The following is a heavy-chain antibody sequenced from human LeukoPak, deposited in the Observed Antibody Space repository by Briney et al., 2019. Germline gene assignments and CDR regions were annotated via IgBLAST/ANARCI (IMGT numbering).Heavy chain of an antibody. CDR2: INPNSGGT. CDR1: GYTFTGYH. Sequence: GASVKVSCKASGYTFTGYHMHWVRQAPGQGLEWMGWINPNSGGTNYAQKFQGRVTMTRDTSISTAYMELSRLRSDDTAVYYCARPDYSSSWRFEYRGQGTLVTVSS. D-gene: IGHD6-13*01. V-gene: IGHV1-2*02. CDR3: ARPDYSSSWRFEY. J-gene: IGHJ4*02.